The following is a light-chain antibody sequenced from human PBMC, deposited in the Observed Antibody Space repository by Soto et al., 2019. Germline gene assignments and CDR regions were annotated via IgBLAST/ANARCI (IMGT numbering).Light chain of an antibody. V-gene: IGLV2-11*01. Sequence: QSALTQPRSVSGSPGQSVTISCTGTSSDVGGYNYVSWYQQHPGKAPKLMIYDVSKRPSGVPDRFSGSKSGNTASLTISGLQAEDEADYYCCSYVGSHPPLVFGTGTKLTVL. J-gene: IGLJ1*01. CDR2: DVS. CDR1: SSDVGGYNY. CDR3: CSYVGSHPPLV.